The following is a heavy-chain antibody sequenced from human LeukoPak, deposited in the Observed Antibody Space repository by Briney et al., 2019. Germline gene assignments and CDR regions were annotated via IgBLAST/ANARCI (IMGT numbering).Heavy chain of an antibody. D-gene: IGHD4-17*01. Sequence: GGSLRLSCAASGFTFSSYAMSWVRQAPGKGLEWVSAISGSGGRTYYADSVKGRFTISRDNSYNTLYLQMNSLRAEDTAVYFCARDPPYSYGDYVYWHFDLWGRGTLVTVSS. CDR1: GFTFSSYA. J-gene: IGHJ2*01. V-gene: IGHV3-23*01. CDR2: ISGSGGRT. CDR3: ARDPPYSYGDYVYWHFDL.